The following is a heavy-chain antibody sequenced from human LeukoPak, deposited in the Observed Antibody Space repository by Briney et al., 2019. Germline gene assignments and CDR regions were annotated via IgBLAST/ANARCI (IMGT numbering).Heavy chain of an antibody. J-gene: IGHJ4*02. CDR1: GYTFTDYA. V-gene: IGHV1-3*01. Sequence: GASVKVSCKASGYTFTDYAIHWVRQAPGQRLEWMGLISAGSGNTKYSQKLQGRVTITRDTSATTAYMELRSLRSEDTAVYYCARDLGYTLSYWGQGTPVTVSS. CDR3: ARDLGYTLSY. CDR2: ISAGSGNT. D-gene: IGHD2-2*02.